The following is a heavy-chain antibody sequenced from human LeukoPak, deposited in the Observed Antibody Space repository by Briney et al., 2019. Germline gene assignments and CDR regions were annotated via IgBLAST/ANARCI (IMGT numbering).Heavy chain of an antibody. CDR3: ARKYDSSWYDY. CDR2: IYYSGST. D-gene: IGHD6-13*01. CDR1: VGSISSYD. J-gene: IGHJ4*02. Sequence: PSESLSLTCTVSVGSISSYDWSWIRQPPWKGLEWIGYIYYSGSTNYNPSLKSRVTISVDTSKNQFSLKLSSMTAVDTAVYYCARKYDSSWYDYWGQGILVTVSS. V-gene: IGHV4-59*12.